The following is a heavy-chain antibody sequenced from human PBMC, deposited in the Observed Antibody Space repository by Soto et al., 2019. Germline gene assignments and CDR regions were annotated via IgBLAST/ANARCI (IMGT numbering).Heavy chain of an antibody. CDR2: IYYSGGT. J-gene: IGHJ4*02. CDR1: GGSISSGGYY. D-gene: IGHD3-16*01. Sequence: QVQLQESGPGLVKPSQTLSLTCTVSGGSISSGGYYWSWIRQHPGKGLEWIGYIYYSGGTYYNPSLKSRVTISVDTSKNQFSLKLSSVTAADTAVYYCARWTLGRDRDRYYFDYWGQGTLVTVSS. V-gene: IGHV4-31*03. CDR3: ARWTLGRDRDRYYFDY.